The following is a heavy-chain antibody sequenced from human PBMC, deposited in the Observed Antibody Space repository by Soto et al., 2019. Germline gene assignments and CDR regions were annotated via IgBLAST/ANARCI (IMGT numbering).Heavy chain of an antibody. CDR1: GGSISSYY. CDR2: IYYSGST. D-gene: IGHD3-3*01. V-gene: IGHV4-59*01. Sequence: SETLSLTCTVSGGSISSYYWSWIRQPPGKGLEWIGYIYYSGSTNYNPSLKSRVTISVDTSKNQFSLKLSSVTAADTAVYYCARDLRKYDFWSGYYYYYGMDVWGQGTTVPVSS. J-gene: IGHJ6*02. CDR3: ARDLRKYDFWSGYYYYYGMDV.